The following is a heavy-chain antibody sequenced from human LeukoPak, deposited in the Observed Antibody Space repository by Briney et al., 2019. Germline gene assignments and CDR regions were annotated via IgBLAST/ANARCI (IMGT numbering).Heavy chain of an antibody. CDR1: GGTFSSYA. CDR2: IIPIFGTA. J-gene: IGHJ4*02. CDR3: ARDVWGCSSTSCYGYLDY. Sequence: SVKVSCKASGGTFSSYAISWVRQAPGQGLEWMGGIIPIFGTADYAQKFQGRVTITADESTSTAYMELSSLRSEDTAAYYCARDVWGCSSTSCYGYLDYWGQGTLVTVSS. D-gene: IGHD2-2*01. V-gene: IGHV1-69*13.